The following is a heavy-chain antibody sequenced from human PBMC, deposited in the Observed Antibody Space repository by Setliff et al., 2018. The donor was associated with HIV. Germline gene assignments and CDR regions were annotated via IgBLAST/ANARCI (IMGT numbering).Heavy chain of an antibody. V-gene: IGHV1-69*05. CDR2: IIPIAKSP. CDR3: ARGLGGTDAFDI. J-gene: IGHJ3*02. CDR1: GGTFNTYG. Sequence: SVKVSCKASGGTFNTYGMNWVRQAPGQGPEWMGGIIPIAKSPNYAQKFQVRVTITTDESTSTAYMELSSLRSEDTAVYYCARGLGGTDAFDIWGQGTMVTVSS. D-gene: IGHD3-16*01.